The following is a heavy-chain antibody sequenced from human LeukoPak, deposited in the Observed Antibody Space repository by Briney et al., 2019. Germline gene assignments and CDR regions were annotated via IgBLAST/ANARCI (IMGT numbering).Heavy chain of an antibody. D-gene: IGHD3-3*01. J-gene: IGHJ4*02. V-gene: IGHV4-59*01. CDR2: IYYSGRT. CDR3: ARSLARYDFWSGYYNFDY. CDR1: GGSISSYY. Sequence: PSETLSLTCTVSGGSISSYYWSWIRQPPGKGLEWIGYIYYSGRTNYNPSLKSRVTISVDTSKHQFSLKLRSVTAADTAVYYCARSLARYDFWSGYYNFDYWGQGTLVTVSS.